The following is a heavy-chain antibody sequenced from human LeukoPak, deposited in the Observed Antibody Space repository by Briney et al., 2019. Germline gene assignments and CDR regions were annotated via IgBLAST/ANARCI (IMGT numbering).Heavy chain of an antibody. CDR1: GYTFTSYY. V-gene: IGHV1-46*01. CDR2: ITPSGGST. J-gene: IGHJ6*03. D-gene: IGHD5-18*01. CDR3: ARAGYSYGYSYYYYLDV. Sequence: ASVKVSCKASGYTFTSYYMHWVRQAPGQGLEWLGLITPSGGSTWYAQKFQGRVTMTRDMSTSTDYMELSSLRSEDTAVYYCARAGYSYGYSYYYYLDVWGKGTTVTVSS.